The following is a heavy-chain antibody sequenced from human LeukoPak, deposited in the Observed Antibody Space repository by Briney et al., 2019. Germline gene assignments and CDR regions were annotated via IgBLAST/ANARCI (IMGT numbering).Heavy chain of an antibody. Sequence: GGSLRLSCAASGFSFSSNSMNWVRQAPGKGLEWVSYISSSGDTIYYADSVNGRFTISRDSAKNSLYLQMNSLRAEDTAVYYCAREMDYYDSRPIDYWGQGTLVTVSS. D-gene: IGHD3-22*01. CDR1: GFSFSSNS. J-gene: IGHJ4*02. CDR2: ISSSGDTI. CDR3: AREMDYYDSRPIDY. V-gene: IGHV3-48*04.